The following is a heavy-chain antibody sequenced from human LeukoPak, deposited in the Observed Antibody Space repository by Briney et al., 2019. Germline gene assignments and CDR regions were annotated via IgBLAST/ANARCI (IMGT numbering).Heavy chain of an antibody. Sequence: PQTLSPTCTVSGGSISSGDYYWSWIRQPPGKGLEWIGYIYYSGNTYYNPSLKSRVTISINTSKNQFSLKLSSVTAADTAVYYCARGGLRFGFDSWGQGTLVTVSS. CDR1: GGSISSGDYY. CDR3: ARGGLRFGFDS. D-gene: IGHD3-3*01. J-gene: IGHJ5*01. CDR2: IYYSGNT. V-gene: IGHV4-30-4*08.